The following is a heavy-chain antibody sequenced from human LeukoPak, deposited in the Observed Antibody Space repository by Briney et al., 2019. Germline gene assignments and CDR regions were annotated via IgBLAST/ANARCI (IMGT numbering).Heavy chain of an antibody. CDR2: MNPNSGNT. CDR3: ARDYSGVVVPAAIPGGAFDI. CDR1: GYTFTSYD. Sequence: ASVKVSCKASGYTFTSYDINWVRQATGQGLEWMGWMNPNSGNTGYAQKFQGRVTITRNTSISTAYMELSSLRSEDTAVYYCARDYSGVVVPAAIPGGAFDIWGQGTMVTVSS. D-gene: IGHD2-2*02. J-gene: IGHJ3*02. V-gene: IGHV1-8*03.